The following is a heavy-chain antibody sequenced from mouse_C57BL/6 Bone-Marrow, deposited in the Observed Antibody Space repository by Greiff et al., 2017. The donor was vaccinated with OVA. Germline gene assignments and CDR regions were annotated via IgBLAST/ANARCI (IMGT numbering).Heavy chain of an antibody. V-gene: IGHV1-81*01. CDR1: GYTFTSYV. CDR2: IYPRSGNT. CDR3: AREGYYWYFDV. D-gene: IGHD2-2*01. Sequence: VMLVESGAELARPGASVKLSCKASGYTFTSYVISWVKQRTGQGLEWIGEIYPRSGNTYYNEKFKGKATLTADKSSSTAYMELRSLTSEDSAVYVCAREGYYWYFDVWGTGTTVTVSS. J-gene: IGHJ1*03.